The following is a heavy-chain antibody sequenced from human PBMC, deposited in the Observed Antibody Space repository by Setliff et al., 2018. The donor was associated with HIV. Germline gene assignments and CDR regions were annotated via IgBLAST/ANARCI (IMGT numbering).Heavy chain of an antibody. D-gene: IGHD3-16*01. Sequence: KPSETLSLTCSVSGVSITTDGYYWSWIRHYPGKGLEWIGYMYHSGSTYYNASLASLLIMSLDPSKNQFSLQLNSVTPEDTAVYFCARGGDWDYNYYMDVWDKGTTVTVSS. CDR1: GVSITTDGYY. J-gene: IGHJ6*03. V-gene: IGHV4-31*01. CDR2: MYHSGST. CDR3: ARGGDWDYNYYMDV.